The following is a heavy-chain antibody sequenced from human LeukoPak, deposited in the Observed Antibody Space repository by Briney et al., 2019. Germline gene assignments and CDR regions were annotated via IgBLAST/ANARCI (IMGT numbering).Heavy chain of an antibody. Sequence: GSSVKVSCKASGGTFSSYTISWVRQAPGQGLEWMGRIIPIFGTANYAQKFQGRVTITTDESTSTAYMELSSLRSEDTAVYYCAVGLRFLEWFYWGQGTLVTVSS. D-gene: IGHD3-3*01. CDR1: GGTFSSYT. V-gene: IGHV1-69*05. CDR3: AVGLRFLEWFY. CDR2: IIPIFGTA. J-gene: IGHJ4*02.